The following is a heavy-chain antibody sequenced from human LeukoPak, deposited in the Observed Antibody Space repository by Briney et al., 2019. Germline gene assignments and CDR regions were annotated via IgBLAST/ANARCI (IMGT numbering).Heavy chain of an antibody. J-gene: IGHJ3*02. V-gene: IGHV4-30-2*01. Sequence: PSQTLSLTCTVSGGSTSSGGYYWSWIRQPPGKGLEWIGYIYHSGSTYYNPSLKSRVTISVDRSKNQFSLKLSSVTAADTAVYYCARVNVCSSTSCNDAFDIWGQGTMVTVSS. CDR3: ARVNVCSSTSCNDAFDI. D-gene: IGHD2-2*01. CDR1: GGSTSSGGYY. CDR2: IYHSGST.